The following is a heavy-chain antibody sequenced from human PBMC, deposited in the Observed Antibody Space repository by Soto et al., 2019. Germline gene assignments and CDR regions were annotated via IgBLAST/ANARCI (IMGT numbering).Heavy chain of an antibody. V-gene: IGHV3-23*01. D-gene: IGHD3-3*01. J-gene: IGHJ5*02. Sequence: VQLFESGGGLVEPGESLRLSCAASGFIFKDFAMSWVRQAPGKGLEWVSTITSSDDITSSADSVRGRFTISRDNSANPLFLQVSSLRADDTATYYCTKGDSSGYFDPPSADSTPHHWGQGTLVTVSS. CDR2: ITSSDDIT. CDR3: TKGDSSGYFDPPSADSTPHH. CDR1: GFIFKDFA.